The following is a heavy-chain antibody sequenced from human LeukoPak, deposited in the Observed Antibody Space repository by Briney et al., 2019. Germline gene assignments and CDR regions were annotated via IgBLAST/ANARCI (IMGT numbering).Heavy chain of an antibody. CDR1: GGSFSDYY. V-gene: IGHV4-34*01. D-gene: IGHD1-26*01. Sequence: SETLSLTCAVYGGSFSDYYWTWVRQPPGKGLEWIGEINHSGSTNYNPSLKSRVSISVDTSKNQFSLKLSSVTAADTAVYYCARHKTGGTYPLDYWGQGTLVTVSS. CDR3: ARHKTGGTYPLDY. CDR2: INHSGST. J-gene: IGHJ4*02.